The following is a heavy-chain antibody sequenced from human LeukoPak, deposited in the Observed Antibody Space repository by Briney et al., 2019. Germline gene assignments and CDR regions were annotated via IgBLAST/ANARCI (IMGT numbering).Heavy chain of an antibody. CDR1: GFTVSSNY. J-gene: IGHJ4*02. CDR2: IHSGGST. D-gene: IGHD6-13*01. V-gene: IGHV3-53*04. Sequence: GGSLRLSCAASGFTVSSNYMSWVRQAPGKGLEWVSIIHSGGSTFYADSVKGRFTISGHNSKNTLDLQMNPLWAEDTAVYYCARGIADPYSFDSWGQGTLVTVSS. CDR3: ARGIADPYSFDS.